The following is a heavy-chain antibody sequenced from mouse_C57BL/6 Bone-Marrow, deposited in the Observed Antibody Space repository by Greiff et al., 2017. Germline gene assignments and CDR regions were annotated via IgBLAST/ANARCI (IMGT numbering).Heavy chain of an antibody. CDR1: GFTFSSYT. CDR3: ARHGGFAY. V-gene: IGHV5-9*01. J-gene: IGHJ3*01. Sequence: EVMLVESGGGLVKPGGSLKLSCAASGFTFSSYTMSWVRQTPEKRLEWVATISGGGGNTYYPDSVKGRFTISRDTAKNTLYLQMSSLRSEDTALYYCARHGGFAYWGQGTLVTVSA. CDR2: ISGGGGNT.